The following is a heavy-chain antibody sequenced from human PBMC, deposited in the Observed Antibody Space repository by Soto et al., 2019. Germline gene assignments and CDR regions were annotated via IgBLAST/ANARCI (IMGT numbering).Heavy chain of an antibody. J-gene: IGHJ5*02. CDR1: GGSFSGYY. D-gene: IGHD3-10*01. CDR2: INHSGST. CDR3: AREYPWTMVRGVSRWFDP. V-gene: IGHV4-34*01. Sequence: QVQLQQWGAGLLKPSETLSLTCAVYGGSFSGYYWSWIRQPPGKGLEWIGEINHSGSTNYNPSLKSRVTIAVDTSKNQFSLELSSVTAADTAVYYCAREYPWTMVRGVSRWFDPWGQGTLVTVSS.